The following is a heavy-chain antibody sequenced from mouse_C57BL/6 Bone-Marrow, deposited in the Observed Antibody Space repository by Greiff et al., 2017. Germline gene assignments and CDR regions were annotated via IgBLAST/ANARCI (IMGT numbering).Heavy chain of an antibody. J-gene: IGHJ4*01. V-gene: IGHV1-62-3*01. CDR3: ARGGGGNYYGYDDYYAMDY. CDR1: GYTFTSYW. CDR2: IDPNSGGT. Sequence: VQLQQPGAELVKPGASVQLSSKASGYTFTSYWMHWVKQRPGRGLEWIGRIDPNSGGTKYNEKFKSKATLTVDKPSSTAYMQLSSLTSEDSAVYYCARGGGGNYYGYDDYYAMDYWGQGTSVTVSS. D-gene: IGHD2-2*01.